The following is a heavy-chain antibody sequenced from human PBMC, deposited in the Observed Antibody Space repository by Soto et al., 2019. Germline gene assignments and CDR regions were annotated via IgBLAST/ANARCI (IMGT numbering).Heavy chain of an antibody. CDR3: ARGSHKDGMDV. CDR1: GGSISSGGYY. V-gene: IGHV4-31*03. Sequence: QVQLQESGPALVKPSQTLSLTCTFSGGSISSGGYYWSWIRQQQGKGVEWFGYIYYSGSTYYNPSLKSRVTISVDTSKNSVSLKLSSVTAADTAVYYCARGSHKDGMDVWCQGTTVTVSS. J-gene: IGHJ6*02. CDR2: IYYSGST.